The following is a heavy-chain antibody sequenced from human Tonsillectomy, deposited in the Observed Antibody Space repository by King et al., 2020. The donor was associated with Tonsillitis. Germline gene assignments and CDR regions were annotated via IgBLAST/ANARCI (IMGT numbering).Heavy chain of an antibody. V-gene: IGHV1-2*02. J-gene: IGHJ4*02. Sequence: VQLVESGAEVKKPGASVKVSCKASGYTFTGYYMHWVRQAPGQGLEWVGWINPNSGGTNYAQKFQGRVTMTRDTSISTAYMELSSLRSDDTAVYYCARKVWQWLCRYDYWGQGTLVTVSS. CDR1: GYTFTGYY. D-gene: IGHD6-19*01. CDR3: ARKVWQWLCRYDY. CDR2: INPNSGGT.